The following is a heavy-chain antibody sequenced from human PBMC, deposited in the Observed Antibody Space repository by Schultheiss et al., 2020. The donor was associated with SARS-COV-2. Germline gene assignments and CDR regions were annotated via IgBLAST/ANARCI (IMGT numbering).Heavy chain of an antibody. CDR3: ASSSHYYYYGMDV. Sequence: SETLSLTCTVSGGSISSSSYYWGWIRQPPGKGLEWIGEINHSGSTNYNPSLKSRVTISVDTSKNQFSLKLSSVTAADTAVYYCASSSHYYYYGMDVWGQGTTVTVSS. CDR2: INHSGST. V-gene: IGHV4-39*07. J-gene: IGHJ6*02. CDR1: GGSISSSSYY.